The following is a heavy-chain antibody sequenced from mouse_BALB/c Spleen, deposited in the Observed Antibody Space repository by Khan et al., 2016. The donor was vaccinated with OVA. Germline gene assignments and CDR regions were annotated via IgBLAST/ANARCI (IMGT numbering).Heavy chain of an antibody. CDR2: FWAGGSK. J-gene: IGHJ3*01. CDR3: ARPYYGSALFAY. Sequence: VQLVESGPGLVAPSQNLSIICTVSGFSFINYGVHWIRQPPGKGLEWLGVFWAGGSKTYNSALISRLSITKDNTTSHTFLKTNSLQTTDTALYFCARPYYGSALFAYWGQGTLVTVSA. CDR1: GFSFINYG. D-gene: IGHD1-1*01. V-gene: IGHV2-9*02.